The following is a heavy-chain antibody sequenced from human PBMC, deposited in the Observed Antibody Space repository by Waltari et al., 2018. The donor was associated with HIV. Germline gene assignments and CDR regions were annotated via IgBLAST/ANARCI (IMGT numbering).Heavy chain of an antibody. D-gene: IGHD2-15*01. CDR2: IIPVVGTT. J-gene: IGHJ2*01. CDR1: GGTFNNYA. Sequence: QVQLVQSEAEVKKPGSSVKVSCKASGGTFNNYAITWVRQAPGQGLEWMGGIIPVVGTTNYAQKFQGRLTIIADESTSTGYMELSSLRSEDTAVYYCARMATVVDWYFDLWGRGTLVTVSS. V-gene: IGHV1-69*01. CDR3: ARMATVVDWYFDL.